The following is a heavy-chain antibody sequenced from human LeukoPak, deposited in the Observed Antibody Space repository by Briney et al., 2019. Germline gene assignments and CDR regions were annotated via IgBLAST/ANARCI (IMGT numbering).Heavy chain of an antibody. J-gene: IGHJ4*02. Sequence: SGPTLVNPTLTLTLTCTFSGFSLSTSGVGVGWIRQPPGKALEWLALIYWDDDQRYSPSLKTRLTITKDTSKNQVVLTMTNMDPVDTATYYCAHTLEEQWLVAFDYWGQGILVTVSS. CDR3: AHTLEEQWLVAFDY. CDR1: GFSLSTSGVG. V-gene: IGHV2-5*02. CDR2: IYWDDDQ. D-gene: IGHD6-19*01.